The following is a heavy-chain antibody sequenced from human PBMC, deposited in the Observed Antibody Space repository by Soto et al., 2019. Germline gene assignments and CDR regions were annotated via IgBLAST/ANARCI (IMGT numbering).Heavy chain of an antibody. CDR2: VSGGGDST. CDR1: GFTFTSYA. CDR3: ARGIVGGYYGSRSYHPHDY. Sequence: VQLLESGGGLVQPGGSLRLSCEVSGFTFTSYAMTWVRQAPGKGLEWVSGVSGGGDSTHYADSVKGRFTISRDNSKSMLYLEMSSLRAGDTAVYYCARGIVGGYYGSRSYHPHDYWGQGTLVAVSS. D-gene: IGHD3-10*01. V-gene: IGHV3-23*01. J-gene: IGHJ4*02.